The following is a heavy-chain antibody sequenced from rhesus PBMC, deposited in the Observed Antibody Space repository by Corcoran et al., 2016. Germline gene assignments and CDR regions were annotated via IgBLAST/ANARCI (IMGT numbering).Heavy chain of an antibody. D-gene: IGHD3-9*01. CDR1: GGSVSSSNW. CDR3: GRGTVPDY. Sequence: QLQLQESGPGLVKPSETLSLTCAVSGGSVSSSNWWSWIRQPPGKGLEWIGRISGSGGSTNYNPSLTSRVTMSTDTSKNQFSLKVNALTAADTAVYYCGRGTVPDYWGQGVLVTVSS. V-gene: IGHV4-57*01. J-gene: IGHJ4*01. CDR2: ISGSGGST.